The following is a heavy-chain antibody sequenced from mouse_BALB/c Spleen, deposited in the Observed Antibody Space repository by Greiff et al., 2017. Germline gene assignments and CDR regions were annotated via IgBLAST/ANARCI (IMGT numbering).Heavy chain of an antibody. D-gene: IGHD2-14*01. CDR2: ISDGGSYT. CDR1: GFTFSDYY. J-gene: IGHJ2*01. Sequence: EVMLVESGGGLVKPGGSLKLSCAASGFTFSDYYMYWVRQTPEKRLEWVATISDGGSYTYYPDIVKGRFTISRDNAKNNLYLQMSSLKSEDTAMYYCAREGPTIGLSAFDYWGQGTTLTVSS. CDR3: AREGPTIGLSAFDY. V-gene: IGHV5-4*02.